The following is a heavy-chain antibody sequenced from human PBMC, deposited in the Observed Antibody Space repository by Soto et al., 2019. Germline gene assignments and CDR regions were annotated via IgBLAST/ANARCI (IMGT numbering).Heavy chain of an antibody. CDR3: ARENGMGV. CDR1: GFTFSSYE. Sequence: EVQVVESGGGLVQPGGSLRLSCAVSGFTFSSYEMNWVRQAPGKGLEWVTYISSSGSTKYYADSVKGRFTISRDNAKNSLYLQMNSRRAEDTAVYYCARENGMGVWGQGTTVTVSS. CDR2: ISSSGSTK. V-gene: IGHV3-48*03. J-gene: IGHJ6*02.